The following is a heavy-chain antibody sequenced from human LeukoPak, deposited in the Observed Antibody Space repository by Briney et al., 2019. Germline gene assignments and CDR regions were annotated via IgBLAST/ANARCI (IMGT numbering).Heavy chain of an antibody. CDR2: INHSGST. J-gene: IGHJ4*02. CDR1: GFTFSDYY. V-gene: IGHV4-34*01. Sequence: LRLSCAASGFTFSDYYMSWIRQAPGKGLEWIGEINHSGSTNYNPSLKSRVTISVDTSKNQFSLKLSSVTAADTAVYYCASYPHDYGDYGGLDYWGQGTLVTVSS. CDR3: ASYPHDYGDYGGLDY. D-gene: IGHD4-17*01.